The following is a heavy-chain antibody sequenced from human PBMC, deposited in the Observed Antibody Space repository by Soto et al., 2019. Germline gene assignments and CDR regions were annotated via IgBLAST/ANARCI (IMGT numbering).Heavy chain of an antibody. CDR3: ARSPSASSIGTFDI. CDR1: GGAISAFY. CDR2: IYANGHT. V-gene: IGHV4-4*07. J-gene: IGHJ3*02. Sequence: QVQLQESGPGLVKPSETLSLTCTVSGGAISAFYWNWIRKTAGEGLEWIGRIYANGHTNYNPSLESRVSMSVETSKHQFSMELNSLTAADTAGYYCARSPSASSIGTFDIWGQGTMVTVSS.